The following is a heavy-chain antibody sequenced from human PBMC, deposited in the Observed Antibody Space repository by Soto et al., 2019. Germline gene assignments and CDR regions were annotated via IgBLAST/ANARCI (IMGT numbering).Heavy chain of an antibody. CDR1: GGTFSSYA. CDR3: ARDRRSCISTSCYYFDY. Sequence: GASVKVSCKASGGTFSSYAISWVRQAPGQGLEWMGGIIPIFGTANYAQKFQGRVTITADESTSTAYMELSSLRSEDAAVYYCARDRRSCISTSCYYFDYWGQGTLVTVSS. D-gene: IGHD2-2*01. CDR2: IIPIFGTA. J-gene: IGHJ4*02. V-gene: IGHV1-69*13.